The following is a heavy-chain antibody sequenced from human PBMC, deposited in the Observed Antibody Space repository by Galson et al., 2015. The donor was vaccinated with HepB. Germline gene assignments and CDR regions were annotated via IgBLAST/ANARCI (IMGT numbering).Heavy chain of an antibody. V-gene: IGHV3-11*06. D-gene: IGHD4-23*01. CDR3: ARVADVDYGDHSFFDY. CDR2: ISSSSLYT. Sequence: SLRLSCAASGFTFSDYYMAWIRQAPGKGLEWLSYISSSSLYTNYAESVKGRFTISRDNAKNSLNLQMNSLRVDDMAVYYCARVADVDYGDHSFFDYWGQGALVTVSS. J-gene: IGHJ4*02. CDR1: GFTFSDYY.